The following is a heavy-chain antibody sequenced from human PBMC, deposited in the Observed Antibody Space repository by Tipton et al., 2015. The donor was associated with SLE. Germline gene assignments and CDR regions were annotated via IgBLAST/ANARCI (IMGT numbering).Heavy chain of an antibody. D-gene: IGHD3-10*01. CDR2: IYHSGNT. J-gene: IGHJ4*02. Sequence: TLSLTCAVSGYPISSGYYWGWIRQPPGKGLEWFGSIYHSGNTYYNPSLKSRVTISVDTSKNQFSLKLSSVTAADTAVYYCARMDRGSSPPWGAFDYWGQGTLVTVSS. CDR1: GYPISSGYY. CDR3: ARMDRGSSPPWGAFDY. V-gene: IGHV4-38-2*01.